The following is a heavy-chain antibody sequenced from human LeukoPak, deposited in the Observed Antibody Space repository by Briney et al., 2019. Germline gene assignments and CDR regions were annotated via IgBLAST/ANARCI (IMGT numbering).Heavy chain of an antibody. CDR1: GGTFSSYA. CDR2: IIPIFGTA. CDR3: ARGDSSGWYGDYYYGMDV. D-gene: IGHD6-19*01. J-gene: IGHJ6*02. Sequence: VASVKVSCKASGGTFSSYAISWVRQAPGQGLEWMGGIIPIFGTANYAQKFQGRVTITADESTSTAYMELSSLRSEDTAVYYCARGDSSGWYGDYYYGMDVWGQGTTVTVSS. V-gene: IGHV1-69*13.